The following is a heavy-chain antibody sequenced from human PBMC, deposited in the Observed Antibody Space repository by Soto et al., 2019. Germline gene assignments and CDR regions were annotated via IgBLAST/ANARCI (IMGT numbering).Heavy chain of an antibody. CDR1: GCNFIGYS. CDR2: ISSSSSTI. J-gene: IGHJ5*02. CDR3: ASLGCQQLIEPINNYSSGWLDT. D-gene: IGHD6-13*01. V-gene: IGHV3-48*01. Sequence: GVSLRLPCGASGCNFIGYSRNWVLQAPGKGLEWVSYISSSSSTIYYADSVKCRFTISRDNAKNSLYLQMNSLRAENTAVYYWASLGCQQLIEPINNYSSGWLDTWGQGTLVTVSS.